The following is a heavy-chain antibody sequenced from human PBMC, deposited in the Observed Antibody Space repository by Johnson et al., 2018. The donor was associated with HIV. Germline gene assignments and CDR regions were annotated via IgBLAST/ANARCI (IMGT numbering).Heavy chain of an antibody. CDR2: IKSKTDGGTT. Sequence: VHLVESGGGMVRPGGSLRLSCAASGFTFSNAWMSWVRQAPGKGLEWVGRIKSKTDGGTTDYAAPVKGRFTISRDDSKNTLYLQMNSLRVEDTAVYYCARDPLGSSWFEGDAFDFWGQGTMVTVSS. CDR1: GFTFSNAW. J-gene: IGHJ3*01. D-gene: IGHD6-13*01. V-gene: IGHV3-15*01. CDR3: ARDPLGSSWFEGDAFDF.